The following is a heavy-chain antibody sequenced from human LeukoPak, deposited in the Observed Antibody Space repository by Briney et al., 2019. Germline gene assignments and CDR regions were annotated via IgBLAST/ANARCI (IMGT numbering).Heavy chain of an antibody. J-gene: IGHJ4*02. D-gene: IGHD1-14*01. CDR3: ARGQTPCPRTCLDY. Sequence: GGSLRLSCVGSGFTFSSYWTTWVRQAPGKGREWVANINQDGSEENYVDSVRGRFTISRDNARNSLFLQMNSLRAEDTAVYYCARGQTPCPRTCLDYWGQGTLVTVSS. CDR1: GFTFSSYW. V-gene: IGHV3-7*04. CDR2: INQDGSEE.